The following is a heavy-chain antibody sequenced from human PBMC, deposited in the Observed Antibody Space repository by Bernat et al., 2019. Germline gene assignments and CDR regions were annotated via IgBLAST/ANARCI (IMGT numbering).Heavy chain of an antibody. CDR1: GFTFSSYS. Sequence: EVQLVESGGGLVKPGGSLRLSCAAYGFTFSSYSMNWVRQAPGKGLEWVSSISSSSSYIYYADSVKGRFTISRDNAKNSLYLQMNSLRAEDTAVYYCARGSYSSGWYPIWGQGTMVTVSS. J-gene: IGHJ3*02. CDR3: ARGSYSSGWYPI. CDR2: ISSSSSYI. D-gene: IGHD6-19*01. V-gene: IGHV3-21*01.